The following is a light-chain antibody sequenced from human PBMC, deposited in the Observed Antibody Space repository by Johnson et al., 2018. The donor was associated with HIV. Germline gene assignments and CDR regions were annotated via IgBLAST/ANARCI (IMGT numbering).Light chain of an antibody. V-gene: IGLV1-51*01. CDR1: NSNIGNNY. CDR3: GTWDSRRSAV. Sequence: QPVLTQPPSVSAAPGQKVTISCSGSNSNIGNNYVSWYQQVPGTAPKLLIYDNNKRPSGIPDRFSGSKSGTSATLGITGLQTGDEADYYCGTWDSRRSAVFRTGHKVTVL. CDR2: DNN. J-gene: IGLJ1*01.